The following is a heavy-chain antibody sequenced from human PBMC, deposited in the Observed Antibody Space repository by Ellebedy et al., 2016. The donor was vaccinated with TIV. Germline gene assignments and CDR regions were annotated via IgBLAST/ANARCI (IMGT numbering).Heavy chain of an antibody. D-gene: IGHD2-15*01. Sequence: GESLKISCAASGFTFSNYWMHWVRQAPGKGLEWVANIKQDGSEKYYVDSMKGRFTISRDNAKNSLYLQMNSLRAEDTAVYYCARGDRIFDPWGQGTLVTVSS. CDR1: GFTFSNYW. V-gene: IGHV3-7*01. CDR3: ARGDRIFDP. CDR2: IKQDGSEK. J-gene: IGHJ5*02.